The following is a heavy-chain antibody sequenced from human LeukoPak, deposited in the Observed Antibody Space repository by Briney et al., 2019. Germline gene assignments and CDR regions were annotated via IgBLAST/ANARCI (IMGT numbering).Heavy chain of an antibody. V-gene: IGHV1-46*01. CDR3: ARVGLTVVSASYFQH. D-gene: IGHD4-23*01. Sequence: WASVKVSCKASGYTFTSYYMHWVRQAPGQGLEWMGIINPSGGSTSYAQKFQGRVTMTRDTSTSTVYMELSSLRSEDTAVYYCARVGLTVVSASYFQHWGQGTLVTVSS. CDR2: INPSGGST. CDR1: GYTFTSYY. J-gene: IGHJ1*01.